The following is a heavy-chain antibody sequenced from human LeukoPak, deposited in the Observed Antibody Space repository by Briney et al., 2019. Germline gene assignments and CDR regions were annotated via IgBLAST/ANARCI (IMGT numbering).Heavy chain of an antibody. V-gene: IGHV3-23*01. J-gene: IGHJ4*02. CDR3: AKTSAYSAYDFTYY. D-gene: IGHD5-12*01. Sequence: GGSLRHSCAASGYTLRSYAMSWVRQAPGRGLEWVSAITGSGGSTYYADSVKGRFTISRDNSKNTLYLQMNSLRAEDTAVYYCAKTSAYSAYDFTYYWGQGTLVTVSS. CDR2: ITGSGGST. CDR1: GYTLRSYA.